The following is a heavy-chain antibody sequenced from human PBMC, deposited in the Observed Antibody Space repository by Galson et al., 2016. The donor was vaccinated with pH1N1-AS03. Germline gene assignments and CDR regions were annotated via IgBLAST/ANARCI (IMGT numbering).Heavy chain of an antibody. CDR1: GFTFSSFS. Sequence: SLRLSCAASGFTFSSFSMIWVRQAPGKGLEWISYISSSGETIFYGDSVKGRFTISRDNVKKSLYLQMKSLRSDDTAVYYCVKDFWADDSGYWGQGTLVTVSS. D-gene: IGHD3-3*01. CDR3: VKDFWADDSGY. J-gene: IGHJ4*02. V-gene: IGHV3-48*01. CDR2: ISSSGETI.